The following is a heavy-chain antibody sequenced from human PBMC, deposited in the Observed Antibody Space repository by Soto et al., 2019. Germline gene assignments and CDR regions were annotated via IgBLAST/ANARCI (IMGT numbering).Heavy chain of an antibody. CDR2: INDDGRRT. J-gene: IGHJ4*02. D-gene: IGHD4-4*01. CDR3: ARRHRPSYTSDY. V-gene: IGHV3-74*01. Sequence: EVQLVESGGGLVQPGGSWRLSVAASELPFSGSWINWVRQPPGRGLEWVSRINDDGRRTSYADSVKGRFTISRDNAKNTLYLQMNSLRDDDTAIYYCARRHRPSYTSDYWGQGTLVTVSS. CDR1: ELPFSGSW.